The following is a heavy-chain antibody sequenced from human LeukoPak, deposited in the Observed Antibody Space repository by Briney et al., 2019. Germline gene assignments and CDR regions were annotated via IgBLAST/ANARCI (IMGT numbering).Heavy chain of an antibody. D-gene: IGHD2-2*01. CDR3: ASQIVVVPAAKDAFDI. Sequence: KPGGSLRLSCAASGFTFSSYSMNWVRQAPGKGLEWVSSISSSSSYIYYADSVKGRFTISRDNAKNSLYLQMNSLRAEDTAVYYCASQIVVVPAAKDAFDIWGQGTMVTVSS. CDR1: GFTFSSYS. CDR2: ISSSSSYI. J-gene: IGHJ3*02. V-gene: IGHV3-21*01.